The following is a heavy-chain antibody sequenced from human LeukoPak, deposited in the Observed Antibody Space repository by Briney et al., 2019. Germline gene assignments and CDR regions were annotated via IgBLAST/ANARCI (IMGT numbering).Heavy chain of an antibody. CDR2: IWSDGSNK. CDR1: GFTFRNYG. J-gene: IGHJ5*02. Sequence: GKSLRLPCAASGFTFRNYGMHWVRQAPGKGLQWVAVIWSDGSNKYYGDSVKGRFTISRDDSKNTLYLQMNGLRAEDTAVYYCARDIVVVTAPGDLWGQGTLVTVSS. D-gene: IGHD2-21*02. V-gene: IGHV3-33*01. CDR3: ARDIVVVTAPGDL.